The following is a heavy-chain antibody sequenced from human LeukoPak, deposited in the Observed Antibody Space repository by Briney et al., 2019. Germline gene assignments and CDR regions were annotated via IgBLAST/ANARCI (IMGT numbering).Heavy chain of an antibody. D-gene: IGHD6-13*01. CDR1: GYTFTSYG. J-gene: IGHJ4*02. CDR3: ARSLNSRLTDY. Sequence: ASVKVSCKASGYTFTSYGINWVRQAPGQGLEWMGWISAYNGDTNYAQKLQGRVTMTTDTSASTAYMELRSLRSDDTAVYYCARSLNSRLTDYWGQGTLVTVSS. CDR2: ISAYNGDT. V-gene: IGHV1-18*01.